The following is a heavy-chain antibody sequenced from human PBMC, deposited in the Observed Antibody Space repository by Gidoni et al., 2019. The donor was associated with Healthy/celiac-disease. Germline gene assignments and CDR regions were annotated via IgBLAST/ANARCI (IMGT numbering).Heavy chain of an antibody. J-gene: IGHJ4*02. CDR3: TRPLIVGATSDY. D-gene: IGHD1-26*01. Sequence: AASVKGRFTISRDDSKNTAYLQMNSLKTEDTAVYYCTRPLIVGATSDYWGQGTLVTVSS. V-gene: IGHV3-73*01.